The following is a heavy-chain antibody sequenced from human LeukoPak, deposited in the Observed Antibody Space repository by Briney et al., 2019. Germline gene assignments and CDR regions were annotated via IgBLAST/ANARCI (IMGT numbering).Heavy chain of an antibody. J-gene: IGHJ6*03. V-gene: IGHV3-30-3*01. D-gene: IGHD6-13*01. CDR1: GFTFSSYA. CDR2: ISYDGSNK. Sequence: GGSLRLSCAASGFTFSSYAMHWVRQAPGKGLEWVAVISYDGSNKYYADSVKGRFTISRDSSNNTLYLQMNSLRAEDTAVYYCARDGRYSSSWHQYYYYMGVWGKGTTVTVSS. CDR3: ARDGRYSSSWHQYYYYMGV.